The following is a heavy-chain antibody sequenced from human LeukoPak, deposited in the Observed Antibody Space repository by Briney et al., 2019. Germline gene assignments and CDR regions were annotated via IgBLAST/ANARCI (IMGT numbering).Heavy chain of an antibody. CDR1: GFTFSSYP. CDR2: MSYDESNK. V-gene: IGHV3-30*04. J-gene: IGHJ4*02. CDR3: ARDETKRGYSYGTSPLEY. Sequence: GGSLRLSCAATGFTFSSYPMHWVRQAPGKGLEWVALMSYDESNKYYAGSVKGRFTISRDNSKNTLYLQMNSLRAEDTAVYYCARDETKRGYSYGTSPLEYWGQGTLVTVSS. D-gene: IGHD5-18*01.